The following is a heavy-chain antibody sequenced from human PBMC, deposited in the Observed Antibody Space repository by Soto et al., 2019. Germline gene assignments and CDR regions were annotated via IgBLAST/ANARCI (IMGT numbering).Heavy chain of an antibody. Sequence: PGGSLRLSCSVFGFTFSSHAMHWVRQAPGKGLQYVSSISSNGGSTYYADSVKGRFTISRDNSKNTLYLQMSSLRVEDTAVYYCVKDRYVDYWGQGNLVTVSS. V-gene: IGHV3-64D*06. CDR2: ISSNGGST. J-gene: IGHJ4*02. CDR3: VKDRYVDY. CDR1: GFTFSSHA.